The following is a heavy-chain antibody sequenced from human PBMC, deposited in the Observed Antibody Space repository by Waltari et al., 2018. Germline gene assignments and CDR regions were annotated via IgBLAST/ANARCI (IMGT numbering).Heavy chain of an antibody. CDR2: IYYIGST. J-gene: IGHJ5*02. CDR1: GGSIRSSNYY. CDR3: ARSGYYDSSGYYWWFDP. D-gene: IGHD3-22*01. Sequence: QLQLQESGPGLVKPSETLSLTCTVSGGSIRSSNYYWGWIRQPPGKGLEWIGSIYYIGSTYYNPSLKSRVTISVDTSKNQFYLKLNSVTAADTAVHYCARSGYYDSSGYYWWFDPWGQGTLVTVSS. V-gene: IGHV4-39*01.